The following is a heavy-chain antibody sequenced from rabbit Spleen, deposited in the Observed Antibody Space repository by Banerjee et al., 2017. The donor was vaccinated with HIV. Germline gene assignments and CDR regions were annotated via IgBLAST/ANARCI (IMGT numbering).Heavy chain of an antibody. D-gene: IGHD1-1*01. V-gene: IGHV1S40*01. CDR1: GFSFSVNYD. J-gene: IGHJ4*01. Sequence: LVESGGGLVQPGASLTLTCTASGFSFSVNYDMCWVRQAPGKGLEWIGCIYTGNAKTYYASWAKGRFTISKTSSTVDLKMTSLTVADTATYFCARDLVAVIGWNFNLWGQGTLVTVS. CDR3: ARDLVAVIGWNFNL. CDR2: IYTGNAKT.